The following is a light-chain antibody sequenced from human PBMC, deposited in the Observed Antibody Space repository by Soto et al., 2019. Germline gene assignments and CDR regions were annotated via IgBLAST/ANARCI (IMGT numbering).Light chain of an antibody. CDR1: QSVTSR. Sequence: DIQMTQPPSTLSASVGDRVTITCRASQSVTSRFAWYQQKPGKAPKLLIYGASNLESGVPSRFSGSGSGTEFTLTISSLQPDDFATYYCQQYKSYSLTFGGGTTVEIK. CDR3: QQYKSYSLT. J-gene: IGKJ4*02. CDR2: GAS. V-gene: IGKV1-5*01.